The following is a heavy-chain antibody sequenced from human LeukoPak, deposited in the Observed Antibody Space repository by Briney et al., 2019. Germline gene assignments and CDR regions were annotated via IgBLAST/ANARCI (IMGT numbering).Heavy chain of an antibody. CDR1: GFTFSDYY. CDR2: IKQDAGEK. V-gene: IGHV3-7*01. CDR3: ARDRQLLH. J-gene: IGHJ4*02. Sequence: GGSLRLSCAASGFTFSDYYMSWIRQAPGKGLEWVANIKQDAGEKYYVDSVKGRFTISRDSAKNSLFLQMNSLRAEDTAVYYCARDRQLLHWGQGTLVTVSS. D-gene: IGHD2-15*01.